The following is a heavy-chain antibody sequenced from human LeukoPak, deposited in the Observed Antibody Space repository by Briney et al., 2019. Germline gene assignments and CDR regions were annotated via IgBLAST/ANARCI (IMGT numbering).Heavy chain of an antibody. Sequence: SQTLSLTCALSGDSVSSNSAAWNWIRQSPSRGLEWLGRTYYRSKWYNDYAVSVKSRITINPDTSKNQFSLQLNSVTPEDTAVYYCARDIGVVPAASIDYWGQGTLVTVSS. J-gene: IGHJ4*02. CDR2: TYYRSKWYN. CDR3: ARDIGVVPAASIDY. CDR1: GDSVSSNSAA. D-gene: IGHD2-2*01. V-gene: IGHV6-1*01.